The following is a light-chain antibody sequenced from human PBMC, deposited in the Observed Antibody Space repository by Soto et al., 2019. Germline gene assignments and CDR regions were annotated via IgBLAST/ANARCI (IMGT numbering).Light chain of an antibody. CDR2: AAS. V-gene: IGKV1-9*01. Sequence: IQLTQSPSSLSASVGYRVTITCRASQRISSYLAWYQQKPGKAPKLLIYAASTLQRGVPSRFSGSVSGTDSTLTIISLQPEDFATYYCQQRNSYPLTFGGGTKVDIK. CDR3: QQRNSYPLT. CDR1: QRISSY. J-gene: IGKJ4*01.